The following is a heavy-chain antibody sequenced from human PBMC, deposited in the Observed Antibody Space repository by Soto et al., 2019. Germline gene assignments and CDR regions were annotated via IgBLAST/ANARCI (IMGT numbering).Heavy chain of an antibody. J-gene: IGHJ3*01. CDR1: GSSVTSNKW. CDR2: IYHSEAS. V-gene: IGHV4-4*02. D-gene: IGHD3-10*01. CDR3: GRDSRYCTDGVCSSMRDAFDV. Sequence: QVQLQESGPGLVKPSGTLSLTCSVSGSSVTSNKWWCWGRQSPGKSLEWIGEIYHSEASYHNSAFGDRVTLSRDESKNQLSLNMTSVSAADTGVYFRGRDSRYCTDGVCSSMRDAFDVWGQGTLVTVSS.